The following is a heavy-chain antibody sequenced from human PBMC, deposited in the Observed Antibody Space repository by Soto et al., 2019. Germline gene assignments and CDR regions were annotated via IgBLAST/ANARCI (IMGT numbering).Heavy chain of an antibody. CDR3: ARSSGGSYRNYYYYGMDV. CDR1: GGTFSSYA. Sequence: QVQLVQSGAEVKKPGSSVKVSCKASGGTFSSYAISWVRQAPGQGLEWMGGIIPIFGTANYAQKFQGRVTITADKSTSTAYMELSSLRSEDTAVYYWARSSGGSYRNYYYYGMDVWGQGTTVTVSS. CDR2: IIPIFGTA. V-gene: IGHV1-69*06. D-gene: IGHD4-4*01. J-gene: IGHJ6*02.